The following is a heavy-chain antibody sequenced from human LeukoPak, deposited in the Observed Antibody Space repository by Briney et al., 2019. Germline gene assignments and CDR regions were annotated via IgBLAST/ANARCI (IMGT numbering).Heavy chain of an antibody. J-gene: IGHJ5*02. CDR2: ISWNSGSI. CDR1: GFTFDDYA. CDR3: AKGKGYYDILTGPET. Sequence: GGSLSLSCAASGFTFDDYAMHWVRQAPAKGLEGVSGISWNSGSIGYADSVRGRFTISRDNAKNSLYLQMNSLRAEDTALYYCAKGKGYYDILTGPETWGQGTLVSVSS. D-gene: IGHD3-9*01. V-gene: IGHV3-9*01.